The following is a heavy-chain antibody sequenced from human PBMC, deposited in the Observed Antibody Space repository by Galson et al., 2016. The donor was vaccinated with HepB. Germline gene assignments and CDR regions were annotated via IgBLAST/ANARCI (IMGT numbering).Heavy chain of an antibody. CDR3: ARDRDRSLDY. CDR1: GYTFTTNG. J-gene: IGHJ4*02. D-gene: IGHD5-24*01. Sequence: SVKVSCKASGYTFTTNGISWVRQAPGQGLEWVVWISAHNGDTNSAQKFQGRVTLTTDTSTRTAYMELRSLTSDDTAVYYCARDRDRSLDYWGQGTLVTVSS. CDR2: ISAHNGDT. V-gene: IGHV1-18*04.